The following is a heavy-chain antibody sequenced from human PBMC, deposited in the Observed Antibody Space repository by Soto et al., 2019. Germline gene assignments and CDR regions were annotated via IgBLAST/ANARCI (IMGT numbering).Heavy chain of an antibody. CDR1: GFTFSTYG. J-gene: IGHJ6*01. CDR3: ARDSYGMLV. CDR2: IWFDGSKE. V-gene: IGHV3-33*01. Sequence: QVQLVESGGGVVQPGRSLRLSCAASGFTFSTYGMHWVRQAPGKGLEWVAVIWFDGSKEYYADSVKGRFTVSRDNSENMMYLQIDSRSVEDCAGFFCARDSYGMLVWGQGTTVTVSA.